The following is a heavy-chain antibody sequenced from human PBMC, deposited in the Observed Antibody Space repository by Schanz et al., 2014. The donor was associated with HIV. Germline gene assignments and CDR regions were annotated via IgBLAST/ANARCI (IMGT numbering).Heavy chain of an antibody. CDR3: AREWVYYYYYGMDV. J-gene: IGHJ6*02. CDR1: GFTFTSYS. Sequence: EVQLVESGGGLVQPGGSLRLSCAASGFTFTSYSMNWVRQAPGKGLEWVSYISSSSSTIYYADSVKGRFTISRDNAKTSLYLQMKSLRDADTAVYYCAREWVYYYYYGMDVWGQGTTVTVSS. V-gene: IGHV3-48*02. CDR2: ISSSSSTI. D-gene: IGHD6-13*01.